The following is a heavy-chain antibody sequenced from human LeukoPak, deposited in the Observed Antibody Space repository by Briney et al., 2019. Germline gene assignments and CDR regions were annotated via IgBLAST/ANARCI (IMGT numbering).Heavy chain of an antibody. CDR3: AKGNWRYFDY. J-gene: IGHJ4*02. Sequence: GGSLRLSCAASGFTFSSYAMSWVRQAPGKGLEWVSAISGSGGSTYYADSVKGRFTISRDNSKNTLYLQMNSLGADDTAVYYCAKGNWRYFDYWGQGTLVTVST. D-gene: IGHD1-1*01. V-gene: IGHV3-23*01. CDR1: GFTFSSYA. CDR2: ISGSGGST.